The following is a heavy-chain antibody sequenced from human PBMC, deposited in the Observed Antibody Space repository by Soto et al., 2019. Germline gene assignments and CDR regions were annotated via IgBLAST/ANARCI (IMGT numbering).Heavy chain of an antibody. CDR2: VDPSRGSA. CDR1: GYTFINYF. Sequence: ASVKVSCKASGYTFINYFIHWVRQAPGQRLEWIGIVDPSRGSADYAQKFQGRVTMTTDVSTRTVFMDLSSLTSEDTAVYYCARPLIGNTVDLWGQGKTVTVSS. D-gene: IGHD1-7*01. CDR3: ARPLIGNTVDL. V-gene: IGHV1-46*01. J-gene: IGHJ3*01.